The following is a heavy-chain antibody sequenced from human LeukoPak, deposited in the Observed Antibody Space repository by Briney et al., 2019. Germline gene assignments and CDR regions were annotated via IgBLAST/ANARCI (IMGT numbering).Heavy chain of an antibody. CDR2: ISHSGST. CDR3: ARDPSHTRGPLGY. D-gene: IGHD1-26*01. J-gene: IGHJ4*02. CDR1: GGSISSGGYY. V-gene: IGHV4-39*07. Sequence: PSETLSLTCTVSGGSISSGGYYWGWIRQPPGKGLEWIGSISHSGSTYYNPSLKSRVTISVDTSKNQFSLKLTSVTAADTAVYYCARDPSHTRGPLGYWGQGTLVTVSS.